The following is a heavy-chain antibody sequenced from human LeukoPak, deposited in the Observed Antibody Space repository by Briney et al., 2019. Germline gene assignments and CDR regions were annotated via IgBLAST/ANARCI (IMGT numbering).Heavy chain of an antibody. J-gene: IGHJ4*02. D-gene: IGHD5-18*01. CDR2: ISSGSSNI. V-gene: IGHV3-48*02. Sequence: PGGSLRLSCAVSGFTFSSYSMNWVRQAPGKGLEWVSYISSGSSNIYYADSVKGRFTISRDNAKNSLYLQMNSLRDEDTAVYYCARVAEIQLWLRSAFDYWGQGTLVTVSS. CDR1: GFTFSSYS. CDR3: ARVAEIQLWLRSAFDY.